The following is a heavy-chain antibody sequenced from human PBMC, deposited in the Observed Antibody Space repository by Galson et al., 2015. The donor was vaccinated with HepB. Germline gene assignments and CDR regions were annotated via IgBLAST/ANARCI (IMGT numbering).Heavy chain of an antibody. D-gene: IGHD7-27*01. CDR3: ANGVSGWGSGYGLDV. CDR1: GFTFSSSA. J-gene: IGHJ6*02. Sequence: SLRLSCAASGFTFSSSAMSWVRQAPGKGLEWVSSISGSGVDTFYAESVKGRFTISRDNSMNTLYLQMNSLRAEDTAVYYCANGVSGWGSGYGLDVWGQGTTVTVSS. CDR2: ISGSGVDT. V-gene: IGHV3-23*01.